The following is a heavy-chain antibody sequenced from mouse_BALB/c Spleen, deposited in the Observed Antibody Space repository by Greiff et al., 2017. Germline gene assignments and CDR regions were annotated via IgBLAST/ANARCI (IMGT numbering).Heavy chain of an antibody. J-gene: IGHJ2*01. V-gene: IGHV1-7*01. Sequence: QVQLQQSGAELAKPGASVKMSCKASGYTFTSYWMHWVKQRPGQGLEWIGYINPSTGYTEYNQKFKDKATLTADKSSSTAYMQLSSLTSEDSAVYYCALNYYGNYEDYFDYWGQGTTLTVSS. CDR1: GYTFTSYW. CDR2: INPSTGYT. D-gene: IGHD2-1*01. CDR3: ALNYYGNYEDYFDY.